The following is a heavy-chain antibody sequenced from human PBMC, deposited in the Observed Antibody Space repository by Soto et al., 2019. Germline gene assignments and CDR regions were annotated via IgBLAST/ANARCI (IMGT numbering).Heavy chain of an antibody. CDR3: ARYFDWLSGNWFDP. Sequence: SETLSLTCTVSGGSISSGDYYWSWIRQPPGKGLEWIGYIYYSGSTYYNPSLKSRVTISVDTSKNQFSLKLSSVTAADTAVYYCARYFDWLSGNWFDPWGQGTLVTFSS. CDR1: GGSISSGDYY. D-gene: IGHD3-9*01. V-gene: IGHV4-30-4*01. CDR2: IYYSGST. J-gene: IGHJ5*02.